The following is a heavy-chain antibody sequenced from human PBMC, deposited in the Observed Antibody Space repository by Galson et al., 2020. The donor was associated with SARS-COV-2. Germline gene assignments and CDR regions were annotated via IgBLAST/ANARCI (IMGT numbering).Heavy chain of an antibody. D-gene: IGHD2-15*01. CDR1: GYSFTSYW. V-gene: IGHV5-51*01. Sequence: GESLKISCKGSGYSFTSYWIGWVRQMPGKGLEWMGIIYPGHFDTRYSPSLQGHVPIPADKSISTAYLQWSSLKASDTAKYYCASLNLGYCSGGSCNGGWFDPWGQGTLVTVSS. CDR3: ASLNLGYCSGGSCNGGWFDP. J-gene: IGHJ5*02. CDR2: IYPGHFDT.